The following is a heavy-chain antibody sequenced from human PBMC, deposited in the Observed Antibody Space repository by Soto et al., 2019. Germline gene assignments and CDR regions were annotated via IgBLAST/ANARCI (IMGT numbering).Heavy chain of an antibody. D-gene: IGHD2-2*01. J-gene: IGHJ4*02. Sequence: EVQLVESGGGLVQPGGSLRLSCAASGFTFSSYWMHWVRQAPGKGLVWVSRINSDGSRTTYAGSVKGRFTISRDNAKNTLYLQMNSLRAEDTAVYYCARVRYCDSTNCLSYFDYWGQGTLVTVSS. CDR1: GFTFSSYW. CDR3: ARVRYCDSTNCLSYFDY. V-gene: IGHV3-74*01. CDR2: INSDGSRT.